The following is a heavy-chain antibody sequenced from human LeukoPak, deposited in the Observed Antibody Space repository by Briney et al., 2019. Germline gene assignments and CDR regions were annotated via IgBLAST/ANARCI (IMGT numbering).Heavy chain of an antibody. CDR3: ARRSDYYDSSGYSLYFDY. D-gene: IGHD3-22*01. Sequence: ASVKVSCKASGYTFTSYYMHWVRQAPGQGLEWMGWINPNSGGTNYAQKFQGRVTMTRDTSISTAYMELSRLRSDDTAVYYCARRSDYYDSSGYSLYFDYWGQGTLVTVSS. V-gene: IGHV1-2*02. J-gene: IGHJ4*02. CDR2: INPNSGGT. CDR1: GYTFTSYY.